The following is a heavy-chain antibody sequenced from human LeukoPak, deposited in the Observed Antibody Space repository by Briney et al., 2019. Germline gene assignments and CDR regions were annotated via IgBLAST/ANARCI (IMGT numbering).Heavy chain of an antibody. CDR2: ISGSGGRT. CDR3: AKDRTLVGAPNGY. D-gene: IGHD1-26*01. Sequence: GGSLRLSCEASGFIFSSHAMTWVRQAPGKGLEWVSAISGSGGRTDYADSVKGRFTIPRDNSKNTLYLQMNSLRAEDTAIYYCAKDRTLVGAPNGYWGQGTLVTVSS. CDR1: GFIFSSHA. J-gene: IGHJ4*02. V-gene: IGHV3-23*01.